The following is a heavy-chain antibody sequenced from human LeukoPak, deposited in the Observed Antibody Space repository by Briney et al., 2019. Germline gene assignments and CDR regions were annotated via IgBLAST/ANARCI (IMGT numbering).Heavy chain of an antibody. Sequence: SGGSLRLSCAASGFTFSSYWMSWVRQAPGKGLEWVSYISSRGSAIYYADSVKGRFTISRDIAKTSLYLQMNSLRAEDTAIYYCARDMEPDAFDIWGQGTMVTVSS. J-gene: IGHJ3*02. V-gene: IGHV3-48*04. CDR3: ARDMEPDAFDI. D-gene: IGHD1-26*01. CDR2: ISSRGSAI. CDR1: GFTFSSYW.